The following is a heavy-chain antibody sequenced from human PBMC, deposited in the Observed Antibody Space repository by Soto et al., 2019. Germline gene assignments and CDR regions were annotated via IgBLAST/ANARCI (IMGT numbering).Heavy chain of an antibody. Sequence: PGESLKISCKGSGYSFTSYWISWVRQMPGKGLEWMGRIDPSDSYTNYSPSFQGHVTISADKSISTAYLQWSSLKASDTAMYYCARYFGYFDPHYYRMDVWGQGTTVTGSS. CDR3: ARYFGYFDPHYYRMDV. D-gene: IGHD3-9*01. J-gene: IGHJ6*02. V-gene: IGHV5-10-1*01. CDR2: IDPSDSYT. CDR1: GYSFTSYW.